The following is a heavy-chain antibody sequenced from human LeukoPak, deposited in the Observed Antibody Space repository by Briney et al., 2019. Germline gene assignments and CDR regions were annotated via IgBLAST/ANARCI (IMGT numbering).Heavy chain of an antibody. Sequence: SVKVSCKASGGTFSSYAISWVRQAPGQGLEWMGGIIPIFGTANYAQKFQGRVTITTDESTSTAYMELSSLRSEDTAVYYCARDSLPRDYGDPRDYYYYMDVWGKGATVTVSS. V-gene: IGHV1-69*05. D-gene: IGHD4-17*01. J-gene: IGHJ6*03. CDR1: GGTFSSYA. CDR3: ARDSLPRDYGDPRDYYYYMDV. CDR2: IIPIFGTA.